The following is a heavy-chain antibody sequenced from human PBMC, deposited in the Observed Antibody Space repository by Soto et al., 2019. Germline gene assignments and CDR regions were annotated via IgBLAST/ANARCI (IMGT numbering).Heavy chain of an antibody. Sequence: GGSLRLSCAASGFTFSNYAMSWVRRAPGKGLEWVSAISGSGGSTFYADSVKGRFTISRDNSKNTLYLQMNSLRAEDTAVYYCPRLTGALNWFDPWGQGTLVTVSS. V-gene: IGHV3-23*01. J-gene: IGHJ5*02. CDR1: GFTFSNYA. CDR3: PRLTGALNWFDP. CDR2: ISGSGGST. D-gene: IGHD1-1*01.